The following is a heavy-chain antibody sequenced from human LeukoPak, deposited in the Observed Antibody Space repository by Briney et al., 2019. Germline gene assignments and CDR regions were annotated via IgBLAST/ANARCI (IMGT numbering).Heavy chain of an antibody. Sequence: GGSLRLSCAASGFTFSSYAMSWVRQAPGKGLEWVSAISGSGGSTYYADSVKGRFTIFRDNSKNTLYLQMNSLRAEDTAVYYCAKASGYSYGYEDYRGQGTLVTVSS. CDR2: ISGSGGST. CDR1: GFTFSSYA. D-gene: IGHD5-18*01. CDR3: AKASGYSYGYEDY. J-gene: IGHJ4*02. V-gene: IGHV3-23*01.